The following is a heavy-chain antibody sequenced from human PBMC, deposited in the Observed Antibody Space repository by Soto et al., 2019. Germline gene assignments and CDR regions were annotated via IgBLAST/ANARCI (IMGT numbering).Heavy chain of an antibody. V-gene: IGHV1-8*01. CDR2: MNPISGST. D-gene: IGHD1-26*01. CDR1: GYTFTSYD. J-gene: IGHJ4*02. Sequence: ASVKVSCKASGYTFTSYDINWVRQATGQGLEWMGWMNPISGSTAYAQKFQGRVTMTRNTSTSTADMELSSLRSDDTAVYYCARGLRIVGVTLAYWGQGTLVTVS. CDR3: ARGLRIVGVTLAY.